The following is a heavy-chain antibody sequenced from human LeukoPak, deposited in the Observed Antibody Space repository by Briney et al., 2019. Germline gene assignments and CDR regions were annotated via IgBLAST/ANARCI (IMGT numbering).Heavy chain of an antibody. CDR3: ARGTGWYVDY. Sequence: GGSLRLSCSASGFSFRSYAMHWVRLAPGKGLEWLAIISFDGSNKDFADSVKGRFTISRDNSKDTLYLQMDSLRPEDTAVYYCARGTGWYVDYWGQGTLVTVSS. J-gene: IGHJ4*02. CDR2: ISFDGSNK. V-gene: IGHV3-30*04. D-gene: IGHD6-19*01. CDR1: GFSFRSYA.